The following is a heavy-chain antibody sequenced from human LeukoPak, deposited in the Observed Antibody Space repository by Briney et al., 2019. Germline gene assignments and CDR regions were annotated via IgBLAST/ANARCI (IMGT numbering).Heavy chain of an antibody. J-gene: IGHJ4*02. CDR3: ARTGTEYYYDSSGYFDY. D-gene: IGHD3-22*01. CDR1: GGSISSGDYY. CDR2: IYYSGST. Sequence: SETLSFTCAVSGGSISSGDYYWSWIRQPPGKGLEWIGYIYYSGSTYYNPSLKSRVTISVDTSKNQFSLKLSSVTAADTAVYYCARTGTEYYYDSSGYFDYWGQGTLVTVSS. V-gene: IGHV4-30-4*01.